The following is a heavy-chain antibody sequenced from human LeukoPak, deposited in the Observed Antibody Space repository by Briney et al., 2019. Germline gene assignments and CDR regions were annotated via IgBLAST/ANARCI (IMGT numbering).Heavy chain of an antibody. J-gene: IGHJ4*02. CDR3: AKATSRFVVYYFDY. CDR1: GFTFRSSA. D-gene: IGHD5-12*01. CDR2: ISASGGST. Sequence: PGGSLRLSCAASGFTFRSSAMSWVRQVPGKGLEWVSGISASGGSTYYADSVRGRFTISRDNSKNTLYVQMNSLRDEDTAVYYCAKATSRFVVYYFDYWGQGTLVTVSS. V-gene: IGHV3-23*01.